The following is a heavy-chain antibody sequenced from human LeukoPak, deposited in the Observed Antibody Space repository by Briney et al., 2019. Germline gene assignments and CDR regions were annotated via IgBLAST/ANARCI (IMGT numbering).Heavy chain of an antibody. D-gene: IGHD3-22*01. J-gene: IGHJ6*03. CDR3: ARDAYYYDSSGYYYRAYYYYMDV. CDR2: IYTSGST. Sequence: SETLSLTCTVSGGSISSYYWSWIRQPAGKGLEWIGRIYTSGSTNYNPSLKSRVTMSVDTSKNQFSLKLSSVTAADTAVYYCARDAYYYDSSGYYYRAYYYYMDVWGKGTTVTVSS. CDR1: GGSISSYY. V-gene: IGHV4-4*07.